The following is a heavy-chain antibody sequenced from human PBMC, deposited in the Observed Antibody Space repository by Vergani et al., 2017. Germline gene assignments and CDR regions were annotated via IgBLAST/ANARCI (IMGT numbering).Heavy chain of an antibody. J-gene: IGHJ4*02. V-gene: IGHV3-23*01. D-gene: IGHD3-22*01. CDR2: ISGSGGST. CDR3: AKDLNYYDSSGYYSDY. Sequence: EVQLLESGGGLVQPGGSLRLSCAASGFTFSSYAMSWVRQAPGKGLVWVSAISGSGGSTYYADSVKGRFTISRDNSKNTLYLQMNSLRAEDTAVYYCAKDLNYYDSSGYYSDYWGQGTLVTVSS. CDR1: GFTFSSYA.